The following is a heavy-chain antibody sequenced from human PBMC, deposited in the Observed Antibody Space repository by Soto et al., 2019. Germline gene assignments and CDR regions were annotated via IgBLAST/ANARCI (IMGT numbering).Heavy chain of an antibody. D-gene: IGHD3-3*01. CDR1: GYTFTSYD. CDR2: MNPNSGNT. J-gene: IGHJ6*03. V-gene: IGHV1-8*01. CDR3: ARAEGYDFWSGYSLYYYYYYMDV. Sequence: GASVKVSCKASGYTFTSYDINWVRQATGQGLEWMGWMNPNSGNTGYAQKFQGRVTMTRNTSISTAYMELSSLRSEDTAVYYCARAEGYDFWSGYSLYYYYYYMDVWGKGTTVTVSS.